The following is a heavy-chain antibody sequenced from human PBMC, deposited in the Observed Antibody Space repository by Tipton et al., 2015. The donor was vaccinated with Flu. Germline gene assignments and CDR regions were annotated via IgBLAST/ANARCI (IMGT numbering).Heavy chain of an antibody. CDR3: ARLELRVGLGNEAFDI. D-gene: IGHD1-7*01. J-gene: IGHJ3*02. V-gene: IGHV3-48*03. CDR1: GFTFSTYE. CDR2: ISDDGTTI. Sequence: SLRLSCAASGFTFSTYEMNGVRKVPGKGVEWISYISDDGTTIYYEDSVKGRFTISRDNAKNSLYLQMSSLRAEDTAVYYCARLELRVGLGNEAFDIWGQGTMVTVSS.